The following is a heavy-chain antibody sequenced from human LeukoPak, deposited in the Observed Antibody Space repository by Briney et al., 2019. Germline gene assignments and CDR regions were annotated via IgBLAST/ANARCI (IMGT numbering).Heavy chain of an antibody. V-gene: IGHV4-61*05. CDR2: IYYSGST. J-gene: IGHJ3*01. CDR1: GGSISSSSYY. CDR3: ATPSSGYKIDAFDV. Sequence: PSETLSLTCTVSGGSISSSSYYWGWIRQPPGKGLEWIGYIYYSGSTNYNPSLKSRVTISVDMSKNQFSLKLTSVTAADTAVYYCATPSSGYKIDAFDVWGQGTVVAVAS. D-gene: IGHD3-22*01.